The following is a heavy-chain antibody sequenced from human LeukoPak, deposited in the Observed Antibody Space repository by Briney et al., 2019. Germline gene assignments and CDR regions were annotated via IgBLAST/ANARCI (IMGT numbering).Heavy chain of an antibody. Sequence: SETLSLTCAVYGGSFSGYYWSWIRQPPERGLEWIGEINHSGSTNYNPSLKSRVTISVDTSKNQFSLKLSSVTAADTAVYYCARGDGTNIWDYVWGSYRLMGKPFDYWGQGTLVTVSS. CDR2: INHSGST. CDR3: ARGDGTNIWDYVWGSYRLMGKPFDY. J-gene: IGHJ4*02. V-gene: IGHV4-34*01. CDR1: GGSFSGYY. D-gene: IGHD3-16*02.